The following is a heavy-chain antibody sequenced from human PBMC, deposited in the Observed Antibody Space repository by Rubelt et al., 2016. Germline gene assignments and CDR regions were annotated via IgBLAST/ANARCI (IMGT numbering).Heavy chain of an antibody. CDR3: ARLRGSPQGAAFDI. Sequence: EVQLVQSRAEVKKPGESLKISCKGSGYSFTTYWIGWVRQMPGTGLECMGIIYPGDSETRYSPSFQGQVTISADKAISTAYLQWSSLKASDTAMYYCARLRGSPQGAAFDIWGQGTMVTVSS. V-gene: IGHV5-51*01. CDR2: IYPGDSET. D-gene: IGHD1-26*01. J-gene: IGHJ3*02. CDR1: GYSFTTYW.